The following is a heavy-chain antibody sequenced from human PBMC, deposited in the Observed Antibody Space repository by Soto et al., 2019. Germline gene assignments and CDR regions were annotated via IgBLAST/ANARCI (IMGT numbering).Heavy chain of an antibody. D-gene: IGHD6-19*01. CDR1: GFTFSSYG. J-gene: IGHJ4*02. CDR3: ARGFSSGWVDY. CDR2: IWYDGSNK. Sequence: SGGSLRLSCAASGFTFSSYGMHWVRQAPGKGLEWVAIIWYDGSNKYYADSVKGRFTISRDNSKNTLYLQMNSLRAEDTAVYYCARGFSSGWVDYWGQGTLVTVSS. V-gene: IGHV3-33*01.